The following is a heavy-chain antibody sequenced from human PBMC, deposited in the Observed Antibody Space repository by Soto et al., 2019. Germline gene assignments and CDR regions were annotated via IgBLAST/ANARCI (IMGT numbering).Heavy chain of an antibody. V-gene: IGHV3-9*01. CDR1: GFTFDDYA. D-gene: IGHD3-9*01. CDR3: ASQMRYYDILTGYYYYYYGMDV. J-gene: IGHJ6*02. Sequence: PGGSLRLSCAASGFTFDDYAMHWVRQAPGKGLEWVSGISWNSGSIGYADSVKGRFTIPRDNAKNSLYLQMNSLRAEDTALYYCASQMRYYDILTGYYYYYYGMDVWGQGTTVTVSS. CDR2: ISWNSGSI.